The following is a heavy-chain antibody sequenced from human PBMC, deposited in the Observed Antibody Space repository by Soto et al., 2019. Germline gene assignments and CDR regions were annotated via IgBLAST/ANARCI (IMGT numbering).Heavy chain of an antibody. V-gene: IGHV1-2*04. D-gene: IGHD4-17*01. J-gene: IGHJ4*02. CDR3: ARASDDYGDIYFDY. CDR1: GYTFTGYY. Sequence: SVKVSCKASGYTFTGYYMHWVRQAPGQGLEWMGWINPNSGGTNYAQKFQGWVTMTRDTSISTAYMELSRLRSDDTAVYYCARASDDYGDIYFDYWGQGTLVTVSS. CDR2: INPNSGGT.